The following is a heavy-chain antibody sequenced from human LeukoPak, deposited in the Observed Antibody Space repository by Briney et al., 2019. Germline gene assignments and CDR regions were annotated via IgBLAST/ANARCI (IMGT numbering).Heavy chain of an antibody. CDR2: IYSGGST. D-gene: IGHD3-10*01. Sequence: GGSLRLSCAASEFTVSSNYMSWVRQAPGKGLEWVSVIYSGGSTYYADSVKGRFTISRDNSKNTLYLQMNSLRAEDTAVYYCARDRTMVRGVPAFDYWGQGTLVTVSS. V-gene: IGHV3-66*01. J-gene: IGHJ4*02. CDR1: EFTVSSNY. CDR3: ARDRTMVRGVPAFDY.